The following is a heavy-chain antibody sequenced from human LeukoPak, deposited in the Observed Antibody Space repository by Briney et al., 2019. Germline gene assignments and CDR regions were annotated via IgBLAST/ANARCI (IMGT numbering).Heavy chain of an antibody. Sequence: SGPTLLKPTPTLTLTCTFSGFSLNTSGVGVGWIRQPPGKALEWLALIYWDDDKLYIPSLKSRLTITKDTSKNQVVLTMTNMDPVDTATYYCAHTQTHLELLWFGESRNRFDPWGQGILVTVSS. CDR1: GFSLNTSGVG. CDR2: IYWDDDK. D-gene: IGHD3-10*01. J-gene: IGHJ5*02. CDR3: AHTQTHLELLWFGESRNRFDP. V-gene: IGHV2-5*02.